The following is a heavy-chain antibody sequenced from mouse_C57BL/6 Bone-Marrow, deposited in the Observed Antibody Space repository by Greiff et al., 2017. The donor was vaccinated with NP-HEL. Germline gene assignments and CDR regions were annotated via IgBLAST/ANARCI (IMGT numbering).Heavy chain of an antibody. CDR3: ARNVVTTTDWYFDV. V-gene: IGHV2-2*01. Sequence: LQESGPGLVQPSQSLSITCTVSGFSLTSYGVHWVRQSPGKGLEWLGVIWSGGSTDYNAAFISRLIISKDNSKSQVFFKMNSLQADDTAIYYCARNVVTTTDWYFDVWGTGTTVTVAS. J-gene: IGHJ1*03. D-gene: IGHD2-2*01. CDR1: GFSLTSYG. CDR2: IWSGGST.